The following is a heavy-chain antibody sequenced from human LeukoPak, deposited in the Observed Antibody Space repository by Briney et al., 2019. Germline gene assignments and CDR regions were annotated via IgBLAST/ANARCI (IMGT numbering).Heavy chain of an antibody. V-gene: IGHV4-28*01. CDR1: GYSISSNYW. CDR3: AKILHDFGDYIEDAFDI. J-gene: IGHJ3*02. D-gene: IGHD4-17*01. CDR2: ISKSGGT. Sequence: SDTLSLTCSVSGYSISSNYWWGWIRQPPGKGLEWIGYISKSGGTYYNPSLKSRVTMSVDMSKNQFSLKLSSVTAVDTALHYCAKILHDFGDYIEDAFDIWGQGTMVTVSS.